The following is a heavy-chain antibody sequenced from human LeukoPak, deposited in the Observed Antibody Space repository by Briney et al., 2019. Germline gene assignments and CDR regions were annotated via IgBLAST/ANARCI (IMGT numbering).Heavy chain of an antibody. CDR2: IYYTGIT. D-gene: IGHD1-20*01. V-gene: IGHV4-61*01. CDR3: ATGLSGTVWFDP. Sequence: SETLSLTCTVSGASVSSGSLYWSWIRQPPGKGLEWIGYIYYTGITNYNPSLKSRVTISVDTSKNQFSLKLYSVTAADTAVYYCATGLSGTVWFDPWGQGTLVTVSS. CDR1: GASVSSGSLY. J-gene: IGHJ5*02.